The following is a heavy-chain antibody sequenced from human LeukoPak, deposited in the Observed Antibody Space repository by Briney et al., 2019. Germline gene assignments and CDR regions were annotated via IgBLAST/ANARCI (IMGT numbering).Heavy chain of an antibody. CDR1: GYSISSGYY. Sequence: SETLSLTCAVSGYSISSGYYWGWIRQPPGKGLEWIGSIYHSGSTYYNPSLKSRVTISVDTSKTQFSLKLSSVTAADTAVYYCASSLLPYFDYWGQGTLVTVSS. V-gene: IGHV4-38-2*01. D-gene: IGHD2-15*01. CDR2: IYHSGST. J-gene: IGHJ4*02. CDR3: ASSLLPYFDY.